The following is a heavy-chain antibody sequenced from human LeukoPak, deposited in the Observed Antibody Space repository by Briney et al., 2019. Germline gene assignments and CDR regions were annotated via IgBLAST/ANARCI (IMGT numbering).Heavy chain of an antibody. J-gene: IGHJ5*02. D-gene: IGHD3-16*01. Sequence: ASVKVSCKASGYTFTSHGISWVRQAPGQGLEWMGIINPSGGSTSYAQKFQGRVTMTRDMSTSTVYMELSSLRSEDTAVYYCARDTSRLNWFDPWGQGTLVTVSS. CDR1: GYTFTSHG. CDR3: ARDTSRLNWFDP. CDR2: INPSGGST. V-gene: IGHV1-46*01.